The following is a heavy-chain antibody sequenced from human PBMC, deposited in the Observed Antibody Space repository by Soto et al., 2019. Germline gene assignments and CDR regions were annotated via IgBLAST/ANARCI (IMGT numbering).Heavy chain of an antibody. CDR2: IYDSGST. V-gene: IGHV4-61*01. CDR3: ARDSGRMVYALYYYYYGMDV. CDR1: GGSVSSTSYY. D-gene: IGHD2-8*01. J-gene: IGHJ6*02. Sequence: SETLSLTCTVSGGSVSSTSYYWFWIRQPPGMGLEWIGYIYDSGSTDYNPSLKSRVTISVDTSKNQFSLKLSSVTAADTAVYYCARDSGRMVYALYYYYYGMDVWGQGTTVTVSS.